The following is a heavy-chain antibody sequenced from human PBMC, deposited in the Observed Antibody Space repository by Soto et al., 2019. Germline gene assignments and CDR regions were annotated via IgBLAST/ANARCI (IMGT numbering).Heavy chain of an antibody. J-gene: IGHJ4*02. D-gene: IGHD1-26*01. V-gene: IGHV3-23*01. CDR2: ISGSGGRT. CDR3: AKDKGATTRGAPGDY. Sequence: EVQLLESGGGLVQPGGSLRLSCAASGFTFSSYAMSWVRQAPGKGLEWVSAISGSGGRTYYADSVKGRFTISRDNSKNTLYLQMNSLRAEDTAVYYCAKDKGATTRGAPGDYWGQGTLVTVSS. CDR1: GFTFSSYA.